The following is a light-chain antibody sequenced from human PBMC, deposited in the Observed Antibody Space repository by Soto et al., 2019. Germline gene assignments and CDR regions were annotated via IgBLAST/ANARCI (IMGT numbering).Light chain of an antibody. J-gene: IGKJ1*01. V-gene: IGKV3-20*01. CDR1: QSVSSS. CDR2: DAS. Sequence: EIVLTQSPGTLSLSPGERATLSCRASQSVSSSLAWYQQKPGQAPRLLIYDASNRATGVPARFSGSGSGTDFTLTISRLEPEDYAVYYCQQYGHSLWTFGQGTKVDI. CDR3: QQYGHSLWT.